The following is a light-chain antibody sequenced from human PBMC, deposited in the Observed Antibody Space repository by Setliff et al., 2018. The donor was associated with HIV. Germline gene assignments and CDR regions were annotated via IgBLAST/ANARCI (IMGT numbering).Light chain of an antibody. Sequence: QAVVTQEPSLTVSPGGTVTLTCGSSTGAVTSGHYPYWFQQKPGQAPRTLIYDTNNKHSWTPARFSGSLLGGKAALTLSGAQPEDEAAYYCFLSYSAARRVLGGGTKVTVL. V-gene: IGLV7-46*01. CDR1: TGAVTSGHY. J-gene: IGLJ3*02. CDR3: FLSYSAARRV. CDR2: DTN.